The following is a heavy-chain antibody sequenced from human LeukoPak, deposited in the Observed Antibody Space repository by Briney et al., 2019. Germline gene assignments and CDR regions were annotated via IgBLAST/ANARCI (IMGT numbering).Heavy chain of an antibody. CDR2: ISYDGSNK. V-gene: IGHV3-30*03. Sequence: QPGGSLRLSCAASGFTFSSYGMHWVRQAPGKGLEWVAVISYDGSNKYYADSVKGRFTISRDNSKNTLYLQMNSLRAEDTAVYYCARKYSSGVSHYYYMDVWGKGTTVTVSS. CDR1: GFTFSSYG. CDR3: ARKYSSGVSHYYYMDV. J-gene: IGHJ6*03. D-gene: IGHD6-19*01.